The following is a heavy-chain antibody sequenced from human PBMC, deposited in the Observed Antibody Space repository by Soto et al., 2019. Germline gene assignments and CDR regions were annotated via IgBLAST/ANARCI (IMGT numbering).Heavy chain of an antibody. CDR3: ARDLVGYSSSSPWCDP. Sequence: QVQLVESGGGVVQPGRSLRLSCAASEFTFSSYGMHWVRQAPGKGLEWVAVIWYDGSNKYYADSVKGRFTISRDNSKNTLYLQMNSLRAEDTAVYYCARDLVGYSSSSPWCDPWGQGTLVTVSS. D-gene: IGHD6-6*01. CDR1: EFTFSSYG. J-gene: IGHJ5*02. V-gene: IGHV3-33*01. CDR2: IWYDGSNK.